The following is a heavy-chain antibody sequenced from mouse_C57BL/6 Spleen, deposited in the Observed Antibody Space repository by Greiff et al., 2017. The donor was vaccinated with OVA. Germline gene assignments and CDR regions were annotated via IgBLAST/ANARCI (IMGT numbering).Heavy chain of an antibody. J-gene: IGHJ1*03. D-gene: IGHD2-4*01. Sequence: VKLMESGPELVKPGASVKISCKASGYAFSSSWMNWVKQRPGKGLEWIGRIYPGDGDTNYNGKFKGKATLTADKSSSTAYMQLSSLTSEDSAVYFCARWGDYDGYFDVWGTGTTVTVSS. CDR2: IYPGDGDT. CDR1: GYAFSSSW. V-gene: IGHV1-82*01. CDR3: ARWGDYDGYFDV.